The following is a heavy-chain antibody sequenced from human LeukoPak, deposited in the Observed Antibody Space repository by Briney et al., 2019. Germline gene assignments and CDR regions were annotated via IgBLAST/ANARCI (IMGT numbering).Heavy chain of an antibody. V-gene: IGHV3-11*04. CDR1: GFTISSNY. D-gene: IGHD2-2*01. CDR2: ISSSGSTI. J-gene: IGHJ3*02. Sequence: GGSLSLSCAASGFTISSNYMRWVRQAPGKGLEWVSYISSSGSTIYYADSVKGRFTISRDNAKNSLYLQMNSLRAEDTAVYYCARDRCSSTSCNPHDAFDIWGQGTMVTVSS. CDR3: ARDRCSSTSCNPHDAFDI.